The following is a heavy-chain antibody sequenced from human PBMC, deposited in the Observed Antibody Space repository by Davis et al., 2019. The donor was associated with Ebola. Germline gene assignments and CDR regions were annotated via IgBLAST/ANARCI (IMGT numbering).Heavy chain of an antibody. CDR1: GDSVSSNTAA. D-gene: IGHD3-10*01. CDR3: ARDRGGSFDY. J-gene: IGHJ4*02. Sequence: MPSETLSLTCAISGDSVSSNTAAWDWIRPSPSRGLEWLGRTYYRSKWCNDYAVSVKSRITITLDTSKNQFSLQLSSVTPEDTAVYYCARDRGGSFDYWGQGALVTVSS. CDR2: TYYRSKWCN. V-gene: IGHV6-1*01.